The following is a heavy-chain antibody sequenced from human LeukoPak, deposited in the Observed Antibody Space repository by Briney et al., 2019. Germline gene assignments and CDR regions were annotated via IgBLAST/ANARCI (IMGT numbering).Heavy chain of an antibody. CDR3: ARGDYCTSTICYASVGWFDP. J-gene: IGHJ5*02. V-gene: IGHV4-34*01. D-gene: IGHD2-2*01. CDR1: DGSLSGYY. CDR2: INHSGNT. Sequence: PSETLSLTCDVYDGSLSGYYWSWIRQPPGRGLEWIGEINHSGNTKYNPSLKSRFTISVDTSKNQFSLELTSVTAADTAVYLCARGDYCTSTICYASVGWFDPWGQGTLVTVSS.